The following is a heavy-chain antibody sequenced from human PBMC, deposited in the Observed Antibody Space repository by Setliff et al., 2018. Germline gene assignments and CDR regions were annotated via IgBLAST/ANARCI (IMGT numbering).Heavy chain of an antibody. D-gene: IGHD3-22*01. V-gene: IGHV1-69*05. CDR2: TIPIFGTT. Sequence: SVKVSCKASGGTFSSYGISWVRQAPGQGLEWMGGTIPIFGTTNYAQKFQGRVTIITDESTTTAYIELSSLRSDDTAVYYCAREGVDSRSSTDYRYYMDVWGKGTTVTVS. CDR1: GGTFSSYG. J-gene: IGHJ6*03. CDR3: AREGVDSRSSTDYRYYMDV.